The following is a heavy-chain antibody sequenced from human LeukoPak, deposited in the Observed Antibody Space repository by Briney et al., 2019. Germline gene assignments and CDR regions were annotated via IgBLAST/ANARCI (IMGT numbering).Heavy chain of an antibody. CDR2: IKSDGSST. Sequence: PGGSLRLSCAASGFIFSDYGMHWVRQAPGKGLVWVSLIKSDGSSTIYADSVKGRFTISRDNAKNTLYLQMNSLRAEDSAVYYCARDRYYSMDVWGQGTTVTVSS. CDR1: GFIFSDYG. CDR3: ARDRYYSMDV. J-gene: IGHJ6*02. V-gene: IGHV3-74*01.